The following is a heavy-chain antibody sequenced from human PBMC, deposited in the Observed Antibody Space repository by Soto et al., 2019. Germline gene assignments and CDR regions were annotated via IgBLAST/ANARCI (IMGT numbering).Heavy chain of an antibody. V-gene: IGHV3-23*01. D-gene: IGHD4-17*01. CDR2: ISGGGGST. J-gene: IGHJ6*02. CDR1: GFTFSRYA. Sequence: EVQLLESGGGLVQPGGSLRLSCAASGFTFSRYAMTWVRQAPGKGLEWVSGISGGGGSTYYADAANGRFTISRDNSKNTLFLLVNSLRAEDTAVYYCAKDRTTVDSHYGMDVWGQGPTVTVSS. CDR3: AKDRTTVDSHYGMDV.